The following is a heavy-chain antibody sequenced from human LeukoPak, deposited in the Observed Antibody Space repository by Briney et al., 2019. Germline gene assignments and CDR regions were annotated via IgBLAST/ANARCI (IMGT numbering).Heavy chain of an antibody. CDR2: ISGSGSST. D-gene: IGHD3-10*01. CDR1: GFTFSSYG. Sequence: GGTLRLSCAASGFTFSSYGMNWVRQAPGKGLEWVSVISGSGSSTYYADSVKGRFTISRGNSKNTLYLQMNSLRAEDTAVYYCAKGPYYYGSGIYESWGQGTLVTVSS. CDR3: AKGPYYYGSGIYES. J-gene: IGHJ5*02. V-gene: IGHV3-23*01.